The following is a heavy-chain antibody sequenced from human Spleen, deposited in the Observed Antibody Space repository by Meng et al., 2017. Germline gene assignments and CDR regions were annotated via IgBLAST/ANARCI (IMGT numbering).Heavy chain of an antibody. CDR2: INHSGST. J-gene: IGHJ4*02. CDR3: AREKPYDSSGYFDY. Sequence: SETLSLTCAVSGGSFSGYYWSWIRQPPGKGLEWIAEINHSGSTNYNPSLKSRATISVDTSQNNLSLKLSSVTAADTAVYYCAREKPYDSSGYFDYWGQGTLVTVSS. D-gene: IGHD3-22*01. CDR1: GGSFSGYY. V-gene: IGHV4-34*01.